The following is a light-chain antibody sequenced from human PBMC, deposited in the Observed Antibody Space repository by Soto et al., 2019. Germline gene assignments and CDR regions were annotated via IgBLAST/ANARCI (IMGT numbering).Light chain of an antibody. V-gene: IGLV2-14*01. CDR2: EVS. J-gene: IGLJ1*01. CDR3: STYTSSSTLV. Sequence: QSALTQPASVSGSPGQSITISCTGTSSDVGGYNYVSWYQQYPGKAPKLMIYEVSNRPSGVSNRFSGSKSGNTASLTISGLQADDEAEYYCSTYTSSSTLVFGTGPKLTVL. CDR1: SSDVGGYNY.